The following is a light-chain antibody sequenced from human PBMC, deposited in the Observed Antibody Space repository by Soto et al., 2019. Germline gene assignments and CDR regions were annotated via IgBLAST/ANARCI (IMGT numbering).Light chain of an antibody. CDR1: QSVRDSY. J-gene: IGKJ1*01. CDR2: DTS. Sequence: EIVLTQSPGTLSLSPGETATLSCRASQSVRDSYLAWYQQKPGQAPSLLLYDTSTRATGIPDRFSGSGSGTDFALTISRVEPEDFAMYFCQQYGSSPGTFGQGTKVEI. V-gene: IGKV3-20*01. CDR3: QQYGSSPGT.